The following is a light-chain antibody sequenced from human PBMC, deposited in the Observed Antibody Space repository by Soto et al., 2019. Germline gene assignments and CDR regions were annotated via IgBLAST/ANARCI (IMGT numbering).Light chain of an antibody. CDR1: QSVNNN. Sequence: EIVMTQSPATLSVSPGERATLSCRASQSVNNNLAWYQQKPGQAPRLLIYGASTRATGISARFSGSGSGTEFTLTISSLQSEDFAVYYCQQYNNWPLTFGGGTKVEI. V-gene: IGKV3-15*01. J-gene: IGKJ4*01. CDR2: GAS. CDR3: QQYNNWPLT.